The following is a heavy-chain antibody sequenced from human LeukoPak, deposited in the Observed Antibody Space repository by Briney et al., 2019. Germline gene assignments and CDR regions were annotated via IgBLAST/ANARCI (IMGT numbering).Heavy chain of an antibody. CDR3: ARDYGGSGAFDI. V-gene: IGHV3-48*04. CDR2: ISGTSSAI. CDR1: GFTFSSYS. D-gene: IGHD3-10*01. Sequence: GGSLRLSCAASGFTFSSYSMNWVRQAPGKGLEWVSYISGTSSAIYYADSVKGRFTVSRDNAKNSLYLQMNSLGAADTAVYYCARDYGGSGAFDIWGQGTMVTVSS. J-gene: IGHJ3*02.